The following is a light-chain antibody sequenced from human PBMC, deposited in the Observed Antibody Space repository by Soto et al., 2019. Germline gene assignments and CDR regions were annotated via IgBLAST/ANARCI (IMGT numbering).Light chain of an antibody. CDR1: QSISSY. CDR2: DAS. V-gene: IGKV3-11*01. CDR3: QQRPTLPPLFT. Sequence: EILLTQSPATLSVSPGERVTLSCRAIQSISSYLAWYQQKPGHAPTPLIYDASKTATGIPVRSIGSGSGTDFTLTISSLEPEDFALYYCQQRPTLPPLFTLGQGTKVDIK. J-gene: IGKJ3*01.